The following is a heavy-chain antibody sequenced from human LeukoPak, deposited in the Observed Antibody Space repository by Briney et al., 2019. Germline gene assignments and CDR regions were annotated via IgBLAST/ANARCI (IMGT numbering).Heavy chain of an antibody. CDR1: GFPFSGFW. CDR2: ISQEGTEK. CDR3: ARDRAKVFDN. J-gene: IGHJ5*02. Sequence: GWSLRLSCAASGFPFSGFWMTWVRQAPGKGLEWVASISQEGTEKHHVDSVMGRFTISRDNAKNSLYLQTNGLRADDTAVCYCARDRAKVFDNWGQGTLVTVSA. V-gene: IGHV3-7*05. D-gene: IGHD3-10*01.